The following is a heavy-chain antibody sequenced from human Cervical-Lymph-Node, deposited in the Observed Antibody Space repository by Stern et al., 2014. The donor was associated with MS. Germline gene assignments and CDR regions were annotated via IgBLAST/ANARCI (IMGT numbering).Heavy chain of an antibody. CDR2: HIPLIGTA. Sequence: QVQLVQSGAEVKKPGSAVKISCKASGGNFNVYAINWLRQAPGQGLEWMGGHIPLIGTANYAQKFQGRVTITADGSTRSSSIQLSSLRYDYTAVYYCARDGRHTLHYGLDVWGQGTTVTVSS. CDR1: GGNFNVYA. CDR3: ARDGRHTLHYGLDV. J-gene: IGHJ6*02. V-gene: IGHV1-69*01.